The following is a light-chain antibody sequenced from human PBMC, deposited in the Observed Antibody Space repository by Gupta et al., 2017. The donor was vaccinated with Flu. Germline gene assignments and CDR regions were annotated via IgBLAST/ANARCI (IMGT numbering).Light chain of an antibody. CDR3: QKCNSDPALI. CDR2: GAS. V-gene: IGKV1-27*01. J-gene: IGKJ4*01. Sequence: DIQMTQSPSSLSASVGDRVTITCRASQDIRNYLAWYQQKPGTAPKLLIYGASTLQSGVSSRFSGSGYGTDFTLTISSLQPEDVATYYCQKCNSDPALIFGGGTKVEIK. CDR1: QDIRNY.